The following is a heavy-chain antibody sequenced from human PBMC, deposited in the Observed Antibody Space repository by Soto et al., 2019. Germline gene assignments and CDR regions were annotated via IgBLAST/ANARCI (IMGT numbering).Heavy chain of an antibody. CDR3: AGDSIAYDYGVHLYFDY. D-gene: IGHD3-16*01. Sequence: SATLSLTCTFSGGPLSSYYWSWIRQPPGKGLEWIGCIYYSGSTNYNPSLKSRVTISVDTSKNQFSLKLSSVTAADTAVYYCAGDSIAYDYGVHLYFDYPAQRTLVTASS. J-gene: IGHJ4*02. CDR1: GGPLSSYY. CDR2: IYYSGST. V-gene: IGHV4-59*01.